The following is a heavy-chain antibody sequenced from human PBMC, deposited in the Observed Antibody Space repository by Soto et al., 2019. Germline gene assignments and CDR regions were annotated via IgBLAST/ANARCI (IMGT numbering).Heavy chain of an antibody. D-gene: IGHD2-15*01. CDR1: GGSFSGYY. CDR3: ARGHHGYCSGGSCYPYYMDV. V-gene: IGHV4-34*01. Sequence: SETLSLTCAVYGGSFSGYYWSWIRQPPGKGLEWIGEINHSGSTNYNPSLKSRVTISVDTSKNQFSLKLSSVTAADTAVYYCARGHHGYCSGGSCYPYYMDVWGKGTTVTVSS. CDR2: INHSGST. J-gene: IGHJ6*03.